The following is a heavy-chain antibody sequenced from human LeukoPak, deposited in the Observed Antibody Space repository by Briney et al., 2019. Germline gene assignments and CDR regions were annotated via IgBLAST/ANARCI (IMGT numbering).Heavy chain of an antibody. CDR1: GYSISSGSY. CDR3: ARGVPSVRYLDL. CDR2: IYHAGNT. J-gene: IGHJ2*01. Sequence: SETMSLTCTVSGYSISSGSYWGWIRQPPGKGLEWIGSIYHAGNTYYNPSLKSRVTISVDTSKNQFSLNLSSVTAADTAVYYCARGVPSVRYLDLWGRGTLVIVSS. D-gene: IGHD4-17*01. V-gene: IGHV4-38-2*02.